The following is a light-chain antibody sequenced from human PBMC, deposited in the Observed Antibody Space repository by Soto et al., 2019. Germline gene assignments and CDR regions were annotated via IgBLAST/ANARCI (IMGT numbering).Light chain of an antibody. CDR1: SSDVGGYNY. J-gene: IGLJ3*02. V-gene: IGLV2-8*01. CDR3: SSYAGSNKV. Sequence: QSALTQPPSASGSPGQSVTISCTGTSSDVGGYNYVSWYQQHPGKAPKLMIYEVNKRPTGVPARFSGSKTGNTASLTASGLQAEDEADYYCSSYAGSNKVFGGGTKLTVL. CDR2: EVN.